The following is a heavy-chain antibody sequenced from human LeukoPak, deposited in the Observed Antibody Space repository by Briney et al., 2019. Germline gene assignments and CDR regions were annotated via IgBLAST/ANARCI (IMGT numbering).Heavy chain of an antibody. CDR3: ARDLTIAAAGIGY. J-gene: IGHJ4*02. CDR1: GGSISSYY. V-gene: IGHV4-59*01. Sequence: SETLSLTCTVSGGSISSYYWSWIRQPPGKGMEWIGYIYYSGSTNYNPSLKSRVTISVDTSKNQFSLKLSSVTAADTAVYYCARDLTIAAAGIGYWGQGTLVTVSS. CDR2: IYYSGST. D-gene: IGHD6-13*01.